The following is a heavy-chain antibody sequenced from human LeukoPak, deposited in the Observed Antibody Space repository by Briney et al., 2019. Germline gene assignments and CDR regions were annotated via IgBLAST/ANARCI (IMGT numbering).Heavy chain of an antibody. J-gene: IGHJ4*02. CDR3: ARNGCSSGICKTE. Sequence: SETLSLTCAVSGGSISSSNWWSWVRQPPGKGLEWIGEIYHSGSTNYNPSLKSRVTISVDTSKNQFSLKLSSVTAADTAVYFCARNGCSSGICKTEWGQGTLVTVSS. D-gene: IGHD6-19*01. CDR1: GGSISSSNW. V-gene: IGHV4-4*02. CDR2: IYHSGST.